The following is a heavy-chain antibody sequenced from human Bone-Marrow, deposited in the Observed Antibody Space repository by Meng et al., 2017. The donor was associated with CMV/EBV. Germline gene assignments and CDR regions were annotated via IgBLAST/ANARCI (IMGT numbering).Heavy chain of an antibody. Sequence: GGSLRLYCAASGFSFSDHHMDWFRQAPGKGLEWISRIKNKANVHSTEYAASVRGRFTTSRDDSENSLYLQMNSLKTEDAAAYFCARDSRKGGGFDFWGRGTLVTVSS. CDR3: ARDSRKGGGFDF. CDR1: GFSFSDHH. CDR2: IKNKANVHST. D-gene: IGHD3-10*01. J-gene: IGHJ4*02. V-gene: IGHV3-72*01.